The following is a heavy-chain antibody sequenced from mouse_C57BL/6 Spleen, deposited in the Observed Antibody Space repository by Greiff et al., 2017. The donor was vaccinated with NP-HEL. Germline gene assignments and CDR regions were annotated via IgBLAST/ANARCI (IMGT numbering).Heavy chain of an antibody. Sequence: EVQLQQSGTVLARPGASVKMSCKTSGYTFTSYWMHWVKQRPGQGLEWIGAIYPGNSDTSYNQKFKGKAKLTAVTSASTAYMELSSLTNEDSAVYYCTRKGSYDYERYYAMDYWGQGTSVTVSS. CDR1: GYTFTSYW. V-gene: IGHV1-5*01. D-gene: IGHD2-4*01. CDR3: TRKGSYDYERYYAMDY. J-gene: IGHJ4*01. CDR2: IYPGNSDT.